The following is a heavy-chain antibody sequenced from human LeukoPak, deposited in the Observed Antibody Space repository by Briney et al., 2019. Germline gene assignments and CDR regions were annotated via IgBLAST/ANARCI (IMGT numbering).Heavy chain of an antibody. CDR3: AKIRGSGWTDAFDI. CDR1: GFTFSNYG. J-gene: IGHJ3*02. D-gene: IGHD6-19*01. V-gene: IGHV3-23*01. CDR2: ISGSGGSR. Sequence: GGSLRLSCAASGFTFSNYGMSWVRQAPGKGLEWVSGISGSGGSRYYADSVQGRFTISRDSSKNTLYLQMNSLRAEDTAVYYCAKIRGSGWTDAFDIWGQGTMVTVSS.